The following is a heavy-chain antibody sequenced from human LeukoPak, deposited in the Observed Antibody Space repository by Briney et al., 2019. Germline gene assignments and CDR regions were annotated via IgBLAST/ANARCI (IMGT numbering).Heavy chain of an antibody. V-gene: IGHV3-7*01. CDR2: INQNGGVK. CDR1: GFRFSTFW. Sequence: GGSLRLSCAASGFRFSTFWMSWVRQAPVKGLDWVANINQNGGVKHYADSVKGRFTISRDNAKNSLYLQMTSLRADDTAVNYCATSDDAAGTSWGQGTLVTVSS. CDR3: ATSDDAAGTS. D-gene: IGHD6-25*01. J-gene: IGHJ5*02.